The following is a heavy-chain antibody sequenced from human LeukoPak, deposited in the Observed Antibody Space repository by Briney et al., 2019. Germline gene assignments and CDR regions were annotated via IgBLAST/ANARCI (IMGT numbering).Heavy chain of an antibody. CDR1: GYTFTSYE. CDR3: ARGHSGYDYAVYYYYGMDV. J-gene: IGHJ6*02. D-gene: IGHD5-12*01. V-gene: IGHV1-8*01. CDR2: MNPNSGNT. Sequence: GASVKVSCKASGYTFTSYEINWVRQATGQGLEWMGWMNPNSGNTGYAQKFQGRVTMTRNTSISTAYMELSSLRSEDTAVYYCARGHSGYDYAVYYYYGMDVWGQGTTVTVSS.